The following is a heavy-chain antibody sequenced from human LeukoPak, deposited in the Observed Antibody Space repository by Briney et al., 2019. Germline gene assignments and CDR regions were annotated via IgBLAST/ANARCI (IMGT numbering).Heavy chain of an antibody. V-gene: IGHV4-34*01. CDR2: INHSGST. Sequence: SETLSLTCAVYGGSFSGYYWSWIRQPPGKGLEWIGEINHSGSTNYNPSLKSRVTISVDTSKNQFSLKLSSVTAADTAVYYCARDRPEDITDYDILTGYQPLYYFDYWGQGTLVTVSS. CDR1: GGSFSGYY. J-gene: IGHJ4*02. D-gene: IGHD3-9*01. CDR3: ARDRPEDITDYDILTGYQPLYYFDY.